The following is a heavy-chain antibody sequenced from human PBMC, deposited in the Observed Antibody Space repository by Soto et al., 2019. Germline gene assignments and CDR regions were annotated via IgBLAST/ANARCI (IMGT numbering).Heavy chain of an antibody. CDR3: ARVVISYYDSSGYPASWFDP. CDR1: GGSISSYY. Sequence: SETLSLTCTVSGGSISSYYWSWIRQPPGKGLEWIGYIYYSGSTNYNPSLKSRVTISVDTSKNQFSLKLSSVTAADTAVYYCARVVISYYDSSGYPASWFDPWGQGNLVTVS. D-gene: IGHD3-22*01. V-gene: IGHV4-59*01. J-gene: IGHJ5*02. CDR2: IYYSGST.